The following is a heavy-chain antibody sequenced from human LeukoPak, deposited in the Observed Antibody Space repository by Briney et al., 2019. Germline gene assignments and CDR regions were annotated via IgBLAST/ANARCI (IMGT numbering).Heavy chain of an antibody. CDR1: WLTFRGFL. CDR3: ARVPSGRLDY. CDR2: ISASGSTI. Sequence: GSLRPFFAGFWLTFRGFLKGLIRPAPGEGVEWVSYISASGSTIYQADSVRGRFTISRDNAKNSLYLQMNSLRAEDTAVYYCARVPSGRLDYWGQGTLITVSS. V-gene: IGHV3-11*01. D-gene: IGHD6-19*01. J-gene: IGHJ4*02.